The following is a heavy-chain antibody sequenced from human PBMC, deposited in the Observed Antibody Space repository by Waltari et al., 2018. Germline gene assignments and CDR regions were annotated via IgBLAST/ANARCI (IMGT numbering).Heavy chain of an antibody. J-gene: IGHJ5*02. Sequence: QVQLQQWGAGLLKPSETLSLTCAVYGGSFSGYYGSWIRQPPGKGLEWIGEINHSGSTNYNPSLKSRVTISVDTSKNQFSLKLSSVTAADTAVYYCARASKPKRVRFLGLNWFDPWGQGTLVTVSS. CDR1: GGSFSGYY. D-gene: IGHD3-3*01. CDR3: ARASKPKRVRFLGLNWFDP. CDR2: INHSGST. V-gene: IGHV4-34*01.